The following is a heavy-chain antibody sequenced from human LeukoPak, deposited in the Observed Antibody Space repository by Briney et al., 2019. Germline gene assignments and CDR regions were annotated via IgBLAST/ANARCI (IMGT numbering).Heavy chain of an antibody. CDR1: GFTPSSYW. CDR2: IKEDGSEK. Sequence: GGSLRLSCAASGFTPSSYWMSWVRQAPGKGLEWVANIKEDGSEKYYVDSVKGRFTISRDNAKKSLFLQMNSLRVEDTAVYYCARGRNLAVWGQGTTVTVSS. CDR3: ARGRNLAV. J-gene: IGHJ6*02. V-gene: IGHV3-7*01.